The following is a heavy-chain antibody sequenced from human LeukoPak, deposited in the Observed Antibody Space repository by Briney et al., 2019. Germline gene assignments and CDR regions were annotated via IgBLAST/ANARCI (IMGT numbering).Heavy chain of an antibody. J-gene: IGHJ4*02. V-gene: IGHV4-38-2*02. CDR2: IYHSGST. CDR3: ARDPSEYSSSSITFDY. D-gene: IGHD6-6*01. Sequence: SETLSLTCAVSGYSISSGYYWGWIRQPPGKGLEWIGSIYHSGSTYYNPSLKSRVTISVDTSKNQFSLKLSSVTAADTAVYYCARDPSEYSSSSITFDYWSQGTLVTVSS. CDR1: GYSISSGYY.